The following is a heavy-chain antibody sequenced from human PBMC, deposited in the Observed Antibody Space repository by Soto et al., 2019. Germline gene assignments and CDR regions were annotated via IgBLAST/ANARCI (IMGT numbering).Heavy chain of an antibody. CDR2: INPKSGGT. CDR3: ARGHSTDCSNGVCSFFYNHEMDV. V-gene: IGHV1-2*04. J-gene: IGHJ6*02. D-gene: IGHD2-8*01. CDR1: GYTFTAYY. Sequence: QVQLVQSGAEVKKPGATVKVSCKASGYTFTAYYMHWLRQAPGQGLEWMGRINPKSGGTSTAQKFQGWVTMTRDRSISTVYMELTRLRSDDTAVYFCARGHSTDCSNGVCSFFYNHEMDVWGQGTTVTVSS.